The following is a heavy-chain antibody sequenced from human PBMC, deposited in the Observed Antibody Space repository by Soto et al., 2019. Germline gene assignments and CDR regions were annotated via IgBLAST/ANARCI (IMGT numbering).Heavy chain of an antibody. V-gene: IGHV4-4*02. J-gene: IGHJ4*02. Sequence: QVQLQESGPGLVKPSGTLSLTCAVSGGSISSSNWWSWVRQPPGKGLEWIGEIYHSGSTNYNPSLKXLVFIXXDESKNQFSLKLSSVTAADTAVYYCARRQQLVFDYWGQGTLVTVSS. CDR1: GGSISSSNW. D-gene: IGHD6-13*01. CDR2: IYHSGST. CDR3: ARRQQLVFDY.